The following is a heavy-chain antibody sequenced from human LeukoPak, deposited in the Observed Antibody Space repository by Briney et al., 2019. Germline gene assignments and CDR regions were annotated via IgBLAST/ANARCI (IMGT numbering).Heavy chain of an antibody. CDR3: ARGGFDI. V-gene: IGHV3-30-3*01. J-gene: IGHJ3*02. CDR2: ISYDGSNK. Sequence: QPGRSLRLSCTASGFTFRDYAMSWVRQAPGKGLEWVAVISYDGSNKYYADSVKGRFTISRDNSKNTLYLQMNSLRAEDTAVYYCARGGFDIWGQGTMVTVSS. CDR1: GFTFRDYA.